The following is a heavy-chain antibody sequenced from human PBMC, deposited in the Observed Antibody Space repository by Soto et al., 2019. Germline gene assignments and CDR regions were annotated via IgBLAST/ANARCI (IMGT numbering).Heavy chain of an antibody. CDR3: AKIPGAALGYYYYMDV. D-gene: IGHD7-27*01. Sequence: GGSLRLSCAASGFTFSSQAMSWVRQAPGKGLEWVSSISGSGGSTFYADSVKGRFTISRDSSKNTLYLQMNSLRAEDTAVYHCAKIPGAALGYYYYMDVWGKGTTVTVSS. J-gene: IGHJ6*03. CDR2: ISGSGGST. V-gene: IGHV3-23*01. CDR1: GFTFSSQA.